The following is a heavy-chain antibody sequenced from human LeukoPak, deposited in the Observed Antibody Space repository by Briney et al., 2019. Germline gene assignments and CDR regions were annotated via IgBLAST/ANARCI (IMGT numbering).Heavy chain of an antibody. CDR3: ARGGGTYYYGSGSDNGFDP. D-gene: IGHD3-10*01. CDR1: GYTFTSYG. CDR2: ISAYNGDT. V-gene: IGHV1-18*01. J-gene: IGHJ5*02. Sequence: ASVKVSCKASGYTFTSYGISWVRQAPGQGLEWMGWISAYNGDTNYAQKLQGRVTMTTDTSTSTAYMELRSLRSDDTAVYYCARGGGTYYYGSGSDNGFDPWGQGTLVTVSS.